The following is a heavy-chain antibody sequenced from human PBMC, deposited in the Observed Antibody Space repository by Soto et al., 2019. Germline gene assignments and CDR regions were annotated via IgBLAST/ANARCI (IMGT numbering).Heavy chain of an antibody. CDR2: ISYDGSNK. CDR3: ARVRGSSTSRYYYYGMDV. D-gene: IGHD2-2*01. J-gene: IGHJ6*02. CDR1: GFTFSSYA. Sequence: GGSLRLSCAASGFTFSSYAMHWVRQAPGKGLEWVAVISYDGSNKYYADSVKGRFTISRDNSKDTLYLQMNSLRAEGTAVYYCARVRGSSTSRYYYYGMDVWGQGTTVTVSS. V-gene: IGHV3-30-3*01.